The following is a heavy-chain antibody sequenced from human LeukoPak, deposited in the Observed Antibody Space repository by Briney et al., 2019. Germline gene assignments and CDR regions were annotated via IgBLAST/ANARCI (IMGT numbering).Heavy chain of an antibody. Sequence: GGSLRLSCAASGFTFSSYGMHWVRQAPGKGLEWVASIKEDGSEKYYVDSVKGRFTISRDNARKSLYLEMNSLRVEDTAVYYCARAVTSTEGYWGQGTLVTVSS. CDR3: ARAVTSTEGY. V-gene: IGHV3-7*03. CDR1: GFTFSSYG. CDR2: IKEDGSEK. J-gene: IGHJ4*02.